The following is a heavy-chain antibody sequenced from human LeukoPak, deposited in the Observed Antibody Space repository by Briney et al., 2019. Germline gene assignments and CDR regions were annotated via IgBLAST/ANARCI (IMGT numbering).Heavy chain of an antibody. Sequence: GGSLTLSCAASGFTFSSYAMSWVRQAPGKGQEWVSAISGSGGSTYYADSVKGRFTISRDNSKNTLYLQMNSLRAEDTAVYYCAKLHTVQLRLWFGELLSYFQHWGQGTMVTVSS. CDR1: GFTFSSYA. CDR2: ISGSGGST. CDR3: AKLHTVQLRLWFGELLSYFQH. D-gene: IGHD3-10*01. V-gene: IGHV3-23*01. J-gene: IGHJ1*01.